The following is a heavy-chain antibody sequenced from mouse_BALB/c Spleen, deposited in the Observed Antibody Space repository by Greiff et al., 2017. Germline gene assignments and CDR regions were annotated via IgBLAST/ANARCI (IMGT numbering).Heavy chain of an antibody. J-gene: IGHJ4*01. V-gene: IGHV1S137*01. CDR2: ISTYYGDA. D-gene: IGHD2-3*01. CDR3: ARDMMGAMDY. Sequence: QVQLKESGAELVRPGVSVKISCKGSGYTFTDYAMHWVKQSHAKSLEWIGVISTYYGDASYNQKFKGKATMTVDKSSSTAYMELARLTSEDSAIYYCARDMMGAMDYWGQGTSVTVSS. CDR1: GYTFTDYA.